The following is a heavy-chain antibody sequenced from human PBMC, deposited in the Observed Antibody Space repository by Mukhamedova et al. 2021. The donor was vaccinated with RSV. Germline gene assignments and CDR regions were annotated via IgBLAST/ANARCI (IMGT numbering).Heavy chain of an antibody. J-gene: IGHJ6*03. V-gene: IGHV1-2*02. Sequence: GWINPNSGCTNYAQKFQGRVTMTRDTFISTAYMELSRLRSDDTAVYYCARDIVVVSVYYMDVWGKGTTVTVSS. CDR2: INPNSGCT. CDR3: ARDIVVVSVYYMDV. D-gene: IGHD2-2*01.